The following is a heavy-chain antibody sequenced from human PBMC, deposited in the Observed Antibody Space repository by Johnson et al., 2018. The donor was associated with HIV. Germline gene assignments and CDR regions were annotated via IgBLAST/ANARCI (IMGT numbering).Heavy chain of an antibody. Sequence: QVQLVESGGGLVKPGGSLRLSCAASGFTCSSYGMHWVRQAPGKGLEWVAVISYDGSNKYYADSVKGRFTISRDNSKNTLYLQMNSLRAEDTALYYCTREGLSGYTDAFDIWGQGTMVTVSS. D-gene: IGHD3-16*02. CDR1: GFTCSSYG. J-gene: IGHJ3*02. CDR3: TREGLSGYTDAFDI. V-gene: IGHV3-30*03. CDR2: ISYDGSNK.